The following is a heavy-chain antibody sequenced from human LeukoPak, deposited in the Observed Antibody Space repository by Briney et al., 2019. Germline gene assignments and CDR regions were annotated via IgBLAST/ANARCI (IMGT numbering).Heavy chain of an antibody. CDR3: ARTWSGHFDY. Sequence: GRSLRLSCAASGFTFSSYAMHWVRQVPGKGLEWVAVISYDGSNKYYADSVKGRFTISRDNSKNTLYLQMNSLRAEDTAVYYCARTWSGHFDYWGQGTLVTVSS. CDR1: GFTFSSYA. CDR2: ISYDGSNK. V-gene: IGHV3-30-3*01. J-gene: IGHJ4*02. D-gene: IGHD3-3*01.